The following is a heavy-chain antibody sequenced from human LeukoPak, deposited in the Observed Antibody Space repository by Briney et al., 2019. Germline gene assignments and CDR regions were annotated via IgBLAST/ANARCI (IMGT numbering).Heavy chain of an antibody. CDR1: GYTFTSHY. V-gene: IGHV1-46*01. CDR3: ARDWGCSSTSCPAHLFDY. CDR2: INPSGGST. Sequence: ASVKVSCKASGYTFTSHYMHWVRQAPEQGLEWMGIINPSGGSTSYAQKFQGRVTMTRDMSTRTDYMELSRLRSDDTAVYYCARDWGCSSTSCPAHLFDYWGQGTLVTVSS. J-gene: IGHJ4*02. D-gene: IGHD2-2*01.